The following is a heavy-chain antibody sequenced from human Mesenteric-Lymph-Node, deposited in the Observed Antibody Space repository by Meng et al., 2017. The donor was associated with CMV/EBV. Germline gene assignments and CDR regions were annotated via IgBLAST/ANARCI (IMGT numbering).Heavy chain of an antibody. V-gene: IGHV3-11*04. Sequence: GESLKISCAASGFTFSDYYMTWIRQAPGKGLEWVSYISSGVTTIYYADSVKGRFTISRDNAKNTLYLQMNSLRGEDTAVYYCAKAGIAVAEFDYWGQGTLVTVSS. D-gene: IGHD6-19*01. CDR3: AKAGIAVAEFDY. CDR2: ISSGVTTI. J-gene: IGHJ4*02. CDR1: GFTFSDYY.